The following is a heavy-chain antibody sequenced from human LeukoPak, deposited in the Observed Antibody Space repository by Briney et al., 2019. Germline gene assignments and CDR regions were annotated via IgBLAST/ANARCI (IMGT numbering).Heavy chain of an antibody. CDR2: MNPNSGNT. CDR1: GYTFTSYD. CDR3: ARGRSSGWQRGNWFDP. V-gene: IGHV1-8*01. D-gene: IGHD6-19*01. Sequence: ASVKVSCKAFGYTFTSYDINWVRQATGQGLEWMGWMNPNSGNTGYAQKFQGRVTMTRNTSISTAYMELSSLRSEDTAVYYCARGRSSGWQRGNWFDPWGQGTLVTVSS. J-gene: IGHJ5*02.